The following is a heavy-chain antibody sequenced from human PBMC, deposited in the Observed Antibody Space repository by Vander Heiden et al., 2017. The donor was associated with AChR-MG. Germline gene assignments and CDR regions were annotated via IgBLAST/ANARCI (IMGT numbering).Heavy chain of an antibody. Sequence: QVQLVESGGGVVQPGRSLRLSCAASGFTFSSYGRHGVRQAPGKGLEWVAVIWYDGSNKYYADSVKGRFTISRDNSKNTLYLQMNSLRAEDTAVYYCARDPSSSGDYYYYGMDVWGQGTTVTVSS. CDR2: IWYDGSNK. J-gene: IGHJ6*02. CDR1: GFTFSSYG. D-gene: IGHD6-6*01. V-gene: IGHV3-33*01. CDR3: ARDPSSSGDYYYYGMDV.